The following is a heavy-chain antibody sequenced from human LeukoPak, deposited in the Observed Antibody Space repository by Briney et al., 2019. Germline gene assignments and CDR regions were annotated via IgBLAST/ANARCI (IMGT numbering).Heavy chain of an antibody. D-gene: IGHD6-13*01. CDR1: GYTFTSYA. CDR2: INNNTGNP. J-gene: IGHJ6*03. Sequence: GASVKVSCKASGYTFTSYAMNLVRQAPGQGLEWGGWINNNTGNPTYAQGFTGRFVFSLDTSVSTAYLQISSLKAEDTAVYYCARARTNIAAAGSRSGDTDYYYMDVWGKGTTVTVSS. V-gene: IGHV7-4-1*02. CDR3: ARARTNIAAAGSRSGDTDYYYMDV.